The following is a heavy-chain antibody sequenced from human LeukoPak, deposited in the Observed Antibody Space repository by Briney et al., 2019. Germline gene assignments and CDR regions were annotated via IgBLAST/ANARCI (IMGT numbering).Heavy chain of an antibody. V-gene: IGHV3-21*01. J-gene: IGHJ3*02. CDR1: GFTFSSYS. CDR3: ARGPGGVGAFDI. CDR2: ISSSSSYI. D-gene: IGHD3-16*01. Sequence: PGGSLRLSCAASGFTFSSYSMNWVRQAPGKGLEWVSSISSSSSYIYYADSVKGRFTISRDNAKNSLYLQMNSLRAEDTAVYYCARGPGGVGAFDIWGQGTMVTVSS.